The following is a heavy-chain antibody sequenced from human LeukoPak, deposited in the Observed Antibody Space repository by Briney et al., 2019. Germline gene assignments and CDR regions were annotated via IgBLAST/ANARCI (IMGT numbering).Heavy chain of an antibody. D-gene: IGHD2-8*01. V-gene: IGHV4-34*01. CDR1: GGSFSGYY. Sequence: SETLSLTCAVYGGSFSGYYWSWIRQPPGKGLEWIGEINHSGSTNYNPSLKSRVTISVDTSKNQFSLKLSSVTAADTAVYYCARLYAETSYYFDYWGQGTLVTVSS. CDR3: ARLYAETSYYFDY. CDR2: INHSGST. J-gene: IGHJ4*02.